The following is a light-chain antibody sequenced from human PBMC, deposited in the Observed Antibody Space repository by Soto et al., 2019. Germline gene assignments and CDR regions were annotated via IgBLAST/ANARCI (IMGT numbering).Light chain of an antibody. J-gene: IGKJ1*01. V-gene: IGKV3-20*01. CDR1: QRVSGSA. CDR2: GVS. Sequence: EVVLTQSPGTLSLSRGERATLSCRASQRVSGSALAWYQQKPGQAPRLLISGVSNRATGTPDRFSGSGSGTDFTLTISSLEPEDFAVFYCHQYGISPPTFGPGTKVEI. CDR3: HQYGISPPT.